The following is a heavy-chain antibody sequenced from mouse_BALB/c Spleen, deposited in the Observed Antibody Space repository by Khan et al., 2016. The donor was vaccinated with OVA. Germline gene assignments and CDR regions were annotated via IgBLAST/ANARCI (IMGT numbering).Heavy chain of an antibody. D-gene: IGHD2-4*01. J-gene: IGHJ4*01. Sequence: QVQLKQSGPGLVAPSQSLSITCTISGFSLTNYGVHWVRQPPGKGLEWLVVIWSDGSTTYNSALKSRLTISKDNSKSQVFLKMNSLQTDDTAMYFWARQPYYHYSIMGYWGQGTSVTVSS. CDR2: IWSDGST. V-gene: IGHV2-6-1*01. CDR1: GFSLTNYG. CDR3: ARQPYYHYSIMGY.